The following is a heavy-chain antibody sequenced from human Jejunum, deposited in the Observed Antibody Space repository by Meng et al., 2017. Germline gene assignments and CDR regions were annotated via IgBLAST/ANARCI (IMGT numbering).Heavy chain of an antibody. CDR2: ISDSGTT. CDR1: GGSVSSGFYY. CDR3: ARDSETYPTYFDY. Sequence: APLPGSGPRLVRPSETLSLTCTVSGGSVSSGFYYWSWIRQPPGKGLEWIGYISDSGTTNYNPSLKSRVTMSVDTSKNHFSLKLTSVTAADTAVYFCARDSETYPTYFDYWGQGTLVTVSS. V-gene: IGHV4-61*03. J-gene: IGHJ4*02. D-gene: IGHD5-24*01.